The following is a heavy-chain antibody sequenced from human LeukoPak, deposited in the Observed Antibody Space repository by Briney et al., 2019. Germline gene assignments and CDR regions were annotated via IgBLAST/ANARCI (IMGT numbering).Heavy chain of an antibody. Sequence: GGSLRLSCAASGFTFSSYGMHWVRQAPGKGLEWVSAISGSGGSTYYAESVKGRFTISRDNSKNTLYLQMNSLRAEDTAVYYCARHDWFDPWGRGTLVTVSS. CDR1: GFTFSSYG. J-gene: IGHJ5*02. CDR2: ISGSGGST. CDR3: ARHDWFDP. V-gene: IGHV3-23*01.